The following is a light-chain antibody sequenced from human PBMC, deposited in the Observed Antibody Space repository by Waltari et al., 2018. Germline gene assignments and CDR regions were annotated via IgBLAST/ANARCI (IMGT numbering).Light chain of an antibody. J-gene: IGLJ2*01. CDR3: QVWDNSSDPYVV. CDR1: NIGGKS. Sequence: SYLLTQPPSVSVAPGETAKITCGGNNIGGKSVHWYQQKPGQAPVRVIFDDSDRPSGIPERFSGANSGNTATLTSTRVEAGDEADYYCQVWDNSSDPYVVFGGGTKLTVL. CDR2: DDS. V-gene: IGLV3-21*04.